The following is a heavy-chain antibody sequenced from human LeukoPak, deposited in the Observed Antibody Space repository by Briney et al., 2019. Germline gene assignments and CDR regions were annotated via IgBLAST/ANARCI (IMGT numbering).Heavy chain of an antibody. J-gene: IGHJ4*02. CDR3: ARDFRTQLDGYSPPYHFDY. CDR1: GFTSSTHS. CDR2: ISSSSSHI. V-gene: IGHV3-21*01. D-gene: IGHD5-24*01. Sequence: GGSLRLSCAAFGFTSSTHSMSWVRQAPGKRLEWVSSISSSSSHIYYADSMKGRFTVSRDNAKNSLFLQMNSLRAEDTAVYYCARDFRTQLDGYSPPYHFDYWGQGALVTVSS.